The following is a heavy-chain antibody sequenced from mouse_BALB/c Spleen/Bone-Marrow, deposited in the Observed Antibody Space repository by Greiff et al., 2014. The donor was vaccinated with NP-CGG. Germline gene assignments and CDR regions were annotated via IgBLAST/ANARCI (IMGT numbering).Heavy chain of an antibody. J-gene: IGHJ4*01. Sequence: VKLVESGAELAKPGASVKMSCKASGYNFISYWMHWVKQRPGQGLEWIGYINPSTGYTEYNQKFKDKATLTADKSSSKAYMQLSSLTSEDSAVYYCARNYDYDGGYYAMDYWGQGTSATVSS. CDR2: INPSTGYT. D-gene: IGHD2-4*01. CDR3: ARNYDYDGGYYAMDY. V-gene: IGHV1-7*01. CDR1: GYNFISYW.